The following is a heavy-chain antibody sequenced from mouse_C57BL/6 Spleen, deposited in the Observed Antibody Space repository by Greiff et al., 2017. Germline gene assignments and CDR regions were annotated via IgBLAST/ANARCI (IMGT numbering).Heavy chain of an antibody. CDR2: IYPGSGNP. CDR3: ARRDYCGSSSFDY. V-gene: IGHV1-76*01. CDR1: GYTFTDYY. Sequence: VQLQQSGAELVRPGASVKLSCKASGYTFTDYYINWVKQRPGQGLAWIARIYPGSGNPYYNEKFKGKATLTAEKSSRTAYMQLNSLISECSAFYFCARRDYCGSSSFDYWGQGTTLTVSS. J-gene: IGHJ2*01. D-gene: IGHD1-1*01.